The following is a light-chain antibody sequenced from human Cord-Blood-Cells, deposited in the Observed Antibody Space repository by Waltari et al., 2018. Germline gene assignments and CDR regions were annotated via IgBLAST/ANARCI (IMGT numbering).Light chain of an antibody. J-gene: IGLJ3*02. V-gene: IGLV2-23*02. CDR1: SCGVGGYNL. CDR3: CSYAGSWV. Sequence: QSALTQPGSVSGSPVQSITISCTGISCGVGGYNLVTWYQQHPGKAPKLMIYEVSKRPSGVSNRFSGSKSGNTASLTISGLQAEDEADYYCCSYAGSWVFGGGTKLTVL. CDR2: EVS.